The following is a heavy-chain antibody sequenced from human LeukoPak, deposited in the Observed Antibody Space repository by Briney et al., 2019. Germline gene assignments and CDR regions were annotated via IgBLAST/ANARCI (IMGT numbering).Heavy chain of an antibody. Sequence: GASVTVSCKASGYTFTGYYMHWVRQAPGQGLEWMGWINPNSGGTNYAQKFQGRVTMTRDTSISTAYMELSRLRSDDTAVYYCAVTKNYDYVWGSYRIFDYWGQGTLVTVSS. CDR1: GYTFTGYY. CDR2: INPNSGGT. CDR3: AVTKNYDYVWGSYRIFDY. J-gene: IGHJ4*02. D-gene: IGHD3-16*02. V-gene: IGHV1-2*02.